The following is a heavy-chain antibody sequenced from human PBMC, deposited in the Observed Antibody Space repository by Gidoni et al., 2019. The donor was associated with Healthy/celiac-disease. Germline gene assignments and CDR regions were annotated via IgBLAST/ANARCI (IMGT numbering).Heavy chain of an antibody. V-gene: IGHV3-30*04. D-gene: IGHD3-22*01. Sequence: GFTFSSYAMHWVRQAPGKGLEWVAVISYDGSNKYYADSVKGRFTISRDNSKNTLYLQMNRLRAEDTAVYYCARDPSYYYDSSGYYPLYYFDYWGQGTLVTVSS. CDR2: ISYDGSNK. CDR3: ARDPSYYYDSSGYYPLYYFDY. CDR1: GFTFSSYA. J-gene: IGHJ4*02.